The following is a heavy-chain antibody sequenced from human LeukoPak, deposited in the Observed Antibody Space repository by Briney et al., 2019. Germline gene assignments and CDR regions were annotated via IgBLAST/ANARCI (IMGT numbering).Heavy chain of an antibody. V-gene: IGHV4-61*01. Sequence: PSETLSLTCTVSGGSVSSGSYYWSWIRQPPGKGLEWIGYIYYSGSTNYNPSLKSRVTISVDTSKNQFSLKLSSVTAADTAVYYCARDSPIWSGYTTAKNYYYYGMDVWGQGTTVTVSS. J-gene: IGHJ6*02. CDR1: GGSVSSGSYY. CDR3: ARDSPIWSGYTTAKNYYYYGMDV. CDR2: IYYSGST. D-gene: IGHD3-3*01.